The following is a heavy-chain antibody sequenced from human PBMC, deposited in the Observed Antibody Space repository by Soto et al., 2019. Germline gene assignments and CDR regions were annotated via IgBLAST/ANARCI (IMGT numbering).Heavy chain of an antibody. V-gene: IGHV5-51*01. CDR1: GYSFTSYW. CDR2: IYPGDSDT. D-gene: IGHD6-6*01. CDR3: ARFARDSSSYYYGMDV. J-gene: IGHJ6*02. Sequence: LGESLKISCKGSGYSFTSYWIGWVRQMPGKGLEWMGIIYPGDSDTRYSPSFQGQVTISADKSISTAYLQWSSLKASDTAMYYCARFARDSSSYYYGMDVWGQGTTVTVSS.